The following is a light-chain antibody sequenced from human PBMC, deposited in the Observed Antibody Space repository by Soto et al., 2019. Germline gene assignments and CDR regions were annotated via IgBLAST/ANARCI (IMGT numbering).Light chain of an antibody. CDR3: QQRSNSTRT. CDR2: GAS. CDR1: QSVSSNY. J-gene: IGKJ1*01. Sequence: EIVLTQSPGTLSLSPGQISTLSCRASQSVSSNYLYWYQQKHGQAPRLLIYGASSRATGIPGRLSGSGYGTDFTITINSLQTEDFAVYYCQQRSNSTRTFGHGTKVDI. V-gene: IGKV3D-20*02.